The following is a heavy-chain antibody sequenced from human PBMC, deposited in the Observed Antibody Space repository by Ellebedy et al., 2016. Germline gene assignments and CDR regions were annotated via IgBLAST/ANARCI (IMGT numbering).Heavy chain of an antibody. CDR1: GYTFTGYY. CDR2: INPNSGGT. V-gene: IGHV1-2*02. D-gene: IGHD6-19*01. CDR3: ASSIAVAGRDYYYYGMDV. J-gene: IGHJ6*02. Sequence: ASVKVSCXASGYTFTGYYMHWVRQAPGQGLEWMGWINPNSGGTNYAQKFQGRVTMTRDTSISTAYMELSRLRSDDTAVYYCASSIAVAGRDYYYYGMDVWGQGTTVTVSS.